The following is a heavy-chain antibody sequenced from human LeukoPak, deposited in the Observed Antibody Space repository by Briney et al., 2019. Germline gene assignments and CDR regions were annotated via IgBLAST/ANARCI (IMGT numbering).Heavy chain of an antibody. CDR3: ARSAARLRYYYAMDV. CDR1: GFSVSNTY. J-gene: IGHJ6*02. Sequence: PGGSLRLSCAASGFSVSNTYMSWVRQAPAKGLEWVSVIYSGDSGVSTYYADSVKGRFTISRHNSKNTLYLQMSSLRAEDTAVYFCARSAARLRYYYAMDVWGQGTTVTVCS. V-gene: IGHV3-53*04. D-gene: IGHD6-6*01. CDR2: IYSGDSGVST.